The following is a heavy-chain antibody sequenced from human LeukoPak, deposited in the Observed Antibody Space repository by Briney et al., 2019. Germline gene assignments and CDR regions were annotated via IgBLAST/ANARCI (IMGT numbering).Heavy chain of an antibody. Sequence: PSETLSLTCTVSGGSISSYYWSWIRQPPGKGLEWIGYIYYSGSTNYNPSLKSRVTISVDTSKNQFSLKLGSVTAADTAVYYCASMIISDAFDIWGQGTMVTVSS. CDR2: IYYSGST. CDR1: GGSISSYY. CDR3: ASMIISDAFDI. J-gene: IGHJ3*02. V-gene: IGHV4-59*08. D-gene: IGHD3-22*01.